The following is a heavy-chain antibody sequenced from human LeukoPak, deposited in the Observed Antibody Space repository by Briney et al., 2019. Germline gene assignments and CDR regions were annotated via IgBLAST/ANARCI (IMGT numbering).Heavy chain of an antibody. J-gene: IGHJ4*02. CDR2: ISAYNGNT. V-gene: IGHV1-18*04. Sequence: GASVKVSCKASGYTFNSYGISWVRQAPGQGLEWMGWISAYNGNTNYAQKLQGRVTMTTDTSTSTAYMELRSLRSDDTAVYYCARDFAGWFGELLPDYWGQGTLVTVSS. CDR3: ARDFAGWFGELLPDY. D-gene: IGHD3-10*01. CDR1: GYTFNSYG.